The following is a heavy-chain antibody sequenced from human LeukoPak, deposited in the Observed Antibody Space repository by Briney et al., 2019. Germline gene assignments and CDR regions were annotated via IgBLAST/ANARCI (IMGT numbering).Heavy chain of an antibody. D-gene: IGHD2-15*01. J-gene: IGHJ5*02. CDR1: GGTFTNYY. CDR3: ARATEREDIADWFDP. V-gene: IGHV1-46*01. CDR2: INPSGGST. Sequence: ASVKVSCKASGGTFTNYYMHWVRQAPGQGLEWMGIINPSGGSTNYAQKFQGRVTMTRDMSTSTVYMELSSLRSEDTAVYYCARATEREDIADWFDPWGQGTLVTVSS.